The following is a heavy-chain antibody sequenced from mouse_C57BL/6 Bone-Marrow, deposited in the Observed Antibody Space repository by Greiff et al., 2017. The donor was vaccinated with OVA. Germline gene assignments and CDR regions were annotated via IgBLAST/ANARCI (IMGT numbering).Heavy chain of an antibody. Sequence: EVQLQQSGPELVKPGASVKISCKASGYSFTGYYMHWVKQSHGNILDWIGYIYPYNGVSSYNQKFKAKATLTVDKSSSTAYMQLKSLTSEDSAVYYCARGGLRRGYAMDYWGQGTSVTVSS. CDR1: GYSFTGYY. D-gene: IGHD2-4*01. CDR2: IYPYNGVS. J-gene: IGHJ4*01. CDR3: ARGGLRRGYAMDY. V-gene: IGHV1-31*01.